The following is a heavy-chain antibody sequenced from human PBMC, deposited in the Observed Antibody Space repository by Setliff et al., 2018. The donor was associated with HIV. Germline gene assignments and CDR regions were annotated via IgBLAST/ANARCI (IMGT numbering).Heavy chain of an antibody. J-gene: IGHJ4*02. D-gene: IGHD3-3*01. V-gene: IGHV4-34*01. Sequence: SETLSLTCAVYGASFSGYYWSWVRQPPGKGLEWIGEINHSGSTNYNPSLKSRVTISVDTSKNQFSLKVRSVIAADTAVYYCARSIVPVASGYYYFEYWGQGTLVTVS. CDR3: ARSIVPVASGYYYFEY. CDR1: GASFSGYY. CDR2: INHSGST.